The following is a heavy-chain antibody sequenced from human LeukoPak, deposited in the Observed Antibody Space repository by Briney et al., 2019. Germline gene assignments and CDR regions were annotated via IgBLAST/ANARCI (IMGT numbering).Heavy chain of an antibody. V-gene: IGHV6-1*01. J-gene: IGHJ5*02. Sequence: SQTLSLTCAISGDSFSSNSAAWNWIRQSPSRGLEWLVRTYYRSKWYNDYAVSVKSRITINPDTSKNQFSLKLTSVTAADTAVFYCARGKLGGWWIFDPWGEGTLVTVSS. CDR1: GDSFSSNSAA. D-gene: IGHD6-19*01. CDR3: ARGKLGGWWIFDP. CDR2: TYYRSKWYN.